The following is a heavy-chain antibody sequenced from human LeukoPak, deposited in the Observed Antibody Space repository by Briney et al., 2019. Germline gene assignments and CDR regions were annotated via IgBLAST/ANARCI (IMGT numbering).Heavy chain of an antibody. CDR3: ARRSSSLYYYCGMDV. CDR2: IYPGDSDT. V-gene: IGHV5-51*01. J-gene: IGHJ6*02. Sequence: PGESLKISCKGSGYSFTSYWIGWVRQMPGKGLEWMGIIYPGDSDTRYSPSFQGQVTISADKSISTAYLQWSSLKASDTAKYYCARRSSSLYYYCGMDVWGQGTTVTVSS. CDR1: GYSFTSYW. D-gene: IGHD6-6*01.